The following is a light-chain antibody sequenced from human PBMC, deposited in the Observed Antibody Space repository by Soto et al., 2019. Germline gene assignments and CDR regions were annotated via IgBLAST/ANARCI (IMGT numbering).Light chain of an antibody. V-gene: IGKV3-15*01. CDR3: QQYDNWPYT. Sequence: EIVMTNSPATLSVSPGERATLSCRASQSVSNNLAWYQQKPGQAPRLLIYGASTRATAIPARFSGSGSGTEFTLTISSLQSEDFAVYFCQQYDNWPYTFGQGTKLEIK. CDR1: QSVSNN. J-gene: IGKJ2*01. CDR2: GAS.